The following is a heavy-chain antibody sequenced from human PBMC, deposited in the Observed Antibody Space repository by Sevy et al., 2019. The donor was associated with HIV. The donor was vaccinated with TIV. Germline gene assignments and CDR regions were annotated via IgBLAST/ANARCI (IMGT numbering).Heavy chain of an antibody. CDR3: ARYPRYYYDSSGYYRTRAFDI. Sequence: GESLKISCKGSGYSFTSYWIGWVRQMPGKGLEWMGIIYPGDSDTRYSPSFQGQVTISADKSISTAYLQWSSLMASDTAMYYCARYPRYYYDSSGYYRTRAFDIWGQGTMVTVSS. CDR2: IYPGDSDT. CDR1: GYSFTSYW. J-gene: IGHJ3*02. V-gene: IGHV5-51*01. D-gene: IGHD3-22*01.